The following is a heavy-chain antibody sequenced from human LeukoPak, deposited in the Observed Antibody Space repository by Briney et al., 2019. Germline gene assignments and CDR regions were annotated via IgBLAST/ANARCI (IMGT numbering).Heavy chain of an antibody. J-gene: IGHJ1*01. CDR1: GYTFNSYG. V-gene: IGHV1-18*01. Sequence: ASVKVSCKASGYTFNSYGISWVRQAPGQGLEWMGWISPDNDNTNYAQKFQGRVAMTTDTSTSTVYMELRSLRSDDTAVYYCAKTNIAVAGEEYFQHWGQGTLVTVSS. D-gene: IGHD6-19*01. CDR3: AKTNIAVAGEEYFQH. CDR2: ISPDNDNT.